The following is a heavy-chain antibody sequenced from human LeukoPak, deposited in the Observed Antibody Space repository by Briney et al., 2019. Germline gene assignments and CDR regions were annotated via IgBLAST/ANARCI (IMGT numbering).Heavy chain of an antibody. V-gene: IGHV3-7*03. CDR2: IKQDGSEK. D-gene: IGHD6-19*01. J-gene: IGHJ2*01. Sequence: GGSLRLSCAASGFTFSSYWMSWVRQAPGKGLEWVANIKQDGSEKYYVDSVKGRFTISRDNSKNTLYLQMNTLRAEDTAVYYCAKRAYSSGWYGRYFDLWGRGTLVTVSS. CDR1: GFTFSSYW. CDR3: AKRAYSSGWYGRYFDL.